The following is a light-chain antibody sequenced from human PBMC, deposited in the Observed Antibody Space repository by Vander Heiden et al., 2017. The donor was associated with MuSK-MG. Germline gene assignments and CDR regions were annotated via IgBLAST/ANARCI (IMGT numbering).Light chain of an antibody. CDR3: QEWDRSTVV. CDR2: QDS. CDR1: KLVDKY. J-gene: IGLJ2*01. Sequence: SYELTQPPSVSVSPRQTASITCSGDKLVDKYACWYQQKPGQSPVLVIYQDSKRPSGIPERVSGSNSGNTVTMTSSGTQAMDDSYYDCQEWDRSTVVFGGGTKLTVL. V-gene: IGLV3-1*01.